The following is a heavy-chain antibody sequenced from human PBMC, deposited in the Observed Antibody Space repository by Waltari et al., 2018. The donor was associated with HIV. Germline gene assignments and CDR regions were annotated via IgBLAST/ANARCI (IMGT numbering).Heavy chain of an antibody. V-gene: IGHV3-15*01. Sequence: EVQVVESGGGLVKPGGSLRVSCASFQFTFEEVWMSWVRQGSGKGVEWGCRIKSERDGGATDYAASVKGRFVISRDDSQNTLYLQMSGLRTEDTAMYYCTTGGYPTEAFDVWGQGTMVTVSP. CDR2: IKSERDGGAT. D-gene: IGHD5-12*01. J-gene: IGHJ3*01. CDR3: TTGGYPTEAFDV. CDR1: QFTFEEVW.